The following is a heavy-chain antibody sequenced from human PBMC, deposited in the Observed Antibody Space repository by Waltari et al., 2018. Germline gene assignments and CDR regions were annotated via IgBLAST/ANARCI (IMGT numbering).Heavy chain of an antibody. D-gene: IGHD4-17*01. Sequence: EVQLVESGGGLVQPGGSLRLSCAASGFTFSGYIMNWVRQAPGKGLEWVSYISSSSSTIYYADSVKGRFTISRDNAKNSLYLQMNSLRAEDTAVYYCARGGSTVTIRFDYWGQGTLVTVSS. CDR2: ISSSSSTI. J-gene: IGHJ4*02. CDR1: GFTFSGYI. CDR3: ARGGSTVTIRFDY. V-gene: IGHV3-48*01.